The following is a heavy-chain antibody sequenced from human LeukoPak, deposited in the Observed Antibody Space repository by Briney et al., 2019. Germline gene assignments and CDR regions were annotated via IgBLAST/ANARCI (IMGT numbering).Heavy chain of an antibody. CDR3: ARGLRDGYNLNGDY. V-gene: IGHV3-30-3*01. D-gene: IGHD5-24*01. J-gene: IGHJ4*02. Sequence: GGFLRLSCAASGLTFSSHWMHWVRQAPGKGLEWVAVISYDGSNKYYADSVKGRFTISRDNSKNTLYLQMNSLRAEDTAVYYCARGLRDGYNLNGDYWGQGTLVTVSS. CDR1: GLTFSSHW. CDR2: ISYDGSNK.